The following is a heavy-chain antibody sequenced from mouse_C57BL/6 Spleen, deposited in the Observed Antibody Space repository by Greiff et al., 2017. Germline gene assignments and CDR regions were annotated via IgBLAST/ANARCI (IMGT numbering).Heavy chain of an antibody. V-gene: IGHV1-18*01. CDR3: ARSSYYYGSSPPLVDV. Sequence: VQLQQSGPELVKPGASVKIPCKASGHTFTDYNMDWVKQSHGKSLEWIGDITPNNGGTIYNQKFKGKATLTVDKSSSTAYMELRSLTSEDTAVYYCARSSYYYGSSPPLVDVWGTGTTVTVSS. CDR1: GHTFTDYN. D-gene: IGHD1-1*01. J-gene: IGHJ1*03. CDR2: ITPNNGGT.